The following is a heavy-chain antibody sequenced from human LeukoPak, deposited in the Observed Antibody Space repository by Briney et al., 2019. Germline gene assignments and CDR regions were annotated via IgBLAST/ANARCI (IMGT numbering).Heavy chain of an antibody. CDR2: ISGSGGST. CDR1: GFTFSSYA. CDR3: AKLPTSGYSSGWTRYFDY. J-gene: IGHJ4*02. V-gene: IGHV3-23*01. Sequence: GGSLRLSCAASGFTFSSYAMSWVRQAPGKGLEWVSAISGSGGSTYYADSVKGRFTTSRDNSKNTLYLQMNSLRAEDTAVYYCAKLPTSGYSSGWTRYFDYWGQGTLVTVSS. D-gene: IGHD6-19*01.